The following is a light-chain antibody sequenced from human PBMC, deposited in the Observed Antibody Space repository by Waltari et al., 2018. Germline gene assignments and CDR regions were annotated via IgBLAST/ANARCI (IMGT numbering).Light chain of an antibody. Sequence: SSALTQDPAVSVALGQTVQITSPADSLRDHSGSWYQQKPGQAPLPVTYGKYNRPSGVPDRFSGSGSGNTASLTIAGAQAEDEADYYCWSRGSSGSSVVFGRGTKVSVL. CDR1: SLRDHS. V-gene: IGLV3-19*01. CDR2: GKY. J-gene: IGLJ1*01. CDR3: WSRGSSGSSVV.